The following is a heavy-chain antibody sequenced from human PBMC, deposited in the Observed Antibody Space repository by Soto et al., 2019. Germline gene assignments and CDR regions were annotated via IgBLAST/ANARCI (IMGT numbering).Heavy chain of an antibody. CDR1: GFTFRGYA. J-gene: IGHJ1*01. CDR3: AKQYGPGGEYFQH. V-gene: IGHV3-23*01. D-gene: IGHD3-10*01. Sequence: EVQLLESGGGLVQPGGSLRLSCAASGFTFRGYAMSWVRQAPGRGREWASAISGSGGSTYYADSVKGRFTISRDNSKNTLYLQMNSLRAEDTAVYYCAKQYGPGGEYFQHWGQGTLVTVSS. CDR2: ISGSGGST.